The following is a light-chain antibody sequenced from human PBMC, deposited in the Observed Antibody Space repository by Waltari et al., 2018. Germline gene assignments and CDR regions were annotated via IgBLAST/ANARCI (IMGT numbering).Light chain of an antibody. J-gene: IGLJ3*02. Sequence: QSVLTQPPSVSGAPGQTVTISCAGSSSNIGAGYDVHWYQHLPGAAPNLLIYAYRSRPSGVPDRFYGSKSGTSASLAINGLQPEDEADYYCQSYDSALSAVFGGGTKVTVL. CDR1: SSNIGAGYD. V-gene: IGLV1-40*01. CDR3: QSYDSALSAV. CDR2: AYR.